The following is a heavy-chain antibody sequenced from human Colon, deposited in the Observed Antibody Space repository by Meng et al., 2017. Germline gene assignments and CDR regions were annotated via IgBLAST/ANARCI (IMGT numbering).Heavy chain of an antibody. D-gene: IGHD2-21*01. Sequence: GESLKISCKGSGYIFSNYWIGWVRQTPEKGLEWVGNIYPGDSDTRYSPSFQGQVTLSADKSITTAYLQWNTLKASDTAIYYCARRDYSTAPGTLDYWGQGTLVTVSS. J-gene: IGHJ4*02. CDR1: GYIFSNYW. CDR3: ARRDYSTAPGTLDY. CDR2: IYPGDSDT. V-gene: IGHV5-51*01.